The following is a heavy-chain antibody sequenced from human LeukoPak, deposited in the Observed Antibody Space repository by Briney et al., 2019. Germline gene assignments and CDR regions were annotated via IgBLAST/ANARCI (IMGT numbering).Heavy chain of an antibody. D-gene: IGHD2-2*01. J-gene: IGHJ6*03. CDR2: IYTSGST. CDR3: ARGRDYNAYQLLPHYYYYYMDV. V-gene: IGHV4-4*07. CDR1: GGSISSYY. Sequence: SETLSLTCTLSGGSISSYYWSWIRQPAGKGLEWIGRIYTSGSTNYNPSLKSRVTMSVDTSKNQFSLKLSSVTAADTAVYYCARGRDYNAYQLLPHYYYYYMDVWGKGTTVTVSS.